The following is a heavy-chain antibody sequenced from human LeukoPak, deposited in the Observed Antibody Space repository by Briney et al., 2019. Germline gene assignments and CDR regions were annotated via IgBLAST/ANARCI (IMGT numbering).Heavy chain of an antibody. CDR2: INWNGGST. D-gene: IGHD1-26*01. Sequence: GGSLRLSCAASGFTFDDYGMSWVRQAPGKGLEWVSGINWNGGSTGYADSAKGRFTISRDNAKNYLYLQMNSLRAEDTALYYCARVPSGSGSSRGAFDYWGQGTLVTVSS. CDR3: ARVPSGSGSSRGAFDY. CDR1: GFTFDDYG. V-gene: IGHV3-20*04. J-gene: IGHJ4*02.